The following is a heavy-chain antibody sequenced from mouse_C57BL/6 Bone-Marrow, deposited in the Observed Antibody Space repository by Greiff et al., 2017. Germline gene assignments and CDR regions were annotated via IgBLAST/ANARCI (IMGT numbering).Heavy chain of an antibody. CDR1: GYTFTSYW. J-gene: IGHJ3*01. V-gene: IGHV1-52*01. CDR3: ARGGFAY. CDR2: IDPSDSET. Sequence: QVQLKQPGAELVRPGSSVKLSCKASGYTFTSYWMHWVKQRPIQGLEWIGNIDPSDSETHYNQKFKDKAPLTVDKSSSTAYMQLSSLTSEDSAVYYCARGGFAYWGQGTLVTVSA.